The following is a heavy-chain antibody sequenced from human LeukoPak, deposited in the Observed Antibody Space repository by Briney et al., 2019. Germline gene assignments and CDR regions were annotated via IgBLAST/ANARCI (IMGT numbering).Heavy chain of an antibody. Sequence: GGSLRLSCAASGFTFSSYAMSWVRQAPGKGLEWVSAISGSGGSTYYADSVKGRFTISRDNSKNTLYLQMNSLRAEDTAVYYCARDPAYYDFWSGYYTGGFDYWGQGTLVTVSS. J-gene: IGHJ4*02. CDR1: GFTFSSYA. D-gene: IGHD3-3*01. CDR3: ARDPAYYDFWSGYYTGGFDY. V-gene: IGHV3-23*01. CDR2: ISGSGGST.